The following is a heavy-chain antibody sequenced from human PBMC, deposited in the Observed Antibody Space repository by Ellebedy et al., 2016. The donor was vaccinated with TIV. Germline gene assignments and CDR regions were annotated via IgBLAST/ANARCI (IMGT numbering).Heavy chain of an antibody. CDR1: GGSIGSTNW. J-gene: IGHJ3*02. V-gene: IGHV4-4*02. CDR2: IYLSGRT. D-gene: IGHD3-10*01. CDR3: AIYGPGSYNLDAFDI. Sequence: MPGGSLRLSCGVSGGSIGSTNWWCWVRQPPGKGLEWFGEIYLSGRTNYNPSLKSRATISVDKSKKQLSLKLSSVTAAETAVYYCAIYGPGSYNLDAFDIWGQGTMVTVSS.